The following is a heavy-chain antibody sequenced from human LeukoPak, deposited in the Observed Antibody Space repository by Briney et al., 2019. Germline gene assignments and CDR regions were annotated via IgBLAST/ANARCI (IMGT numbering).Heavy chain of an antibody. D-gene: IGHD3-22*01. J-gene: IGHJ4*02. Sequence: SETLSLTCTVSGGSISSYYWSWLRQPPGKGLEWIGYIYYSGSTNYNPSLKSRVTISVDTSKNQFSLKLSSVTAADTAVYYCARQRYYYDSSDFDYWGQGTLVTVSS. CDR1: GGSISSYY. V-gene: IGHV4-59*08. CDR2: IYYSGST. CDR3: ARQRYYYDSSDFDY.